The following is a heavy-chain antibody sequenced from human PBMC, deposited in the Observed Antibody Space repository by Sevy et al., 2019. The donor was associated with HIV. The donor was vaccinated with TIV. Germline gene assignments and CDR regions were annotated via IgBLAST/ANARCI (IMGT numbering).Heavy chain of an antibody. Sequence: GGSLRLSCAASRFTFSTYDIHWVRQAPGKGLEWVAVISHDGSYQYYTDSVKGRFTISREDSKNKAYLPMNSLRADDSGVYYCAKGQGYDYIWGNERSEYYVDYWGQGTLVTVSS. CDR2: ISHDGSYQ. CDR1: RFTFSTYD. V-gene: IGHV3-30*18. CDR3: AKGQGYDYIWGNERSEYYVDY. J-gene: IGHJ4*02. D-gene: IGHD3-16*01.